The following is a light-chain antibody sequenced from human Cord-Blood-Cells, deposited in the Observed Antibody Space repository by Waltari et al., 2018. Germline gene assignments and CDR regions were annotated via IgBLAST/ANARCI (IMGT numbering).Light chain of an antibody. CDR3: QQYYSTLMYT. CDR2: WAS. J-gene: IGKJ2*01. Sequence: DIVMTQSPDSLAVSLGERATINRKSSQSVLYSSNNKNYLAWYQQKPGPPPKLLIYWASTRESGVPDRFSGSGSGTDFTLTISSLQAEDVAVYYCQQYYSTLMYTFGQGTKLEIK. V-gene: IGKV4-1*01. CDR1: QSVLYSSNNKNY.